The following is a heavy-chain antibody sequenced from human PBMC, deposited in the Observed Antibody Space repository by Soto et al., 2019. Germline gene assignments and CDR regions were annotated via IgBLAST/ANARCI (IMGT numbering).Heavy chain of an antibody. Sequence: HGESLKISCKASGYSFTSYWIGWVRQMPGKGLEWMGIIYPGDSDTRYSPSFQGQVTISADKSISTAYLQWSSLKASDTAMYYCARHGRYGDAYFDSWDREPLDTVSS. CDR3: ARHGRYGDAYFDS. V-gene: IGHV5-51*01. D-gene: IGHD4-17*01. CDR1: GYSFTSYW. CDR2: IYPGDSDT. J-gene: IGHJ4*02.